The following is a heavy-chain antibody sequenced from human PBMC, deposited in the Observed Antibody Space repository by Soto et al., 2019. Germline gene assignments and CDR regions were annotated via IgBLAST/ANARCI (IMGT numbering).Heavy chain of an antibody. V-gene: IGHV1-69*01. CDR2: IIPIFGTA. D-gene: IGHD1-26*01. CDR1: GGTFSSYS. CDR3: ARDGGRHSGGIDY. Sequence: QVQLVQSRAEVKKPGSSVKVSCKASGGTFSSYSINWVRQAPGQGLEWMGEIIPIFGTANYAQQFQGRVTITADESTSTAYMELSSLRSEDTAVYYCARDGGRHSGGIDYCGQGTLVTVSS. J-gene: IGHJ4*02.